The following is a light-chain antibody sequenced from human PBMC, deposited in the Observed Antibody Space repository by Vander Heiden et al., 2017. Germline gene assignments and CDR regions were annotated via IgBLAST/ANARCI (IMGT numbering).Light chain of an antibody. V-gene: IGLV1-44*01. CDR2: SNN. J-gene: IGLJ2*01. Sequence: QSVLTQPPSASGTPGQRVTIACSGSTPTIGNNTGNWYQQLPGTAPKLLIYSNNQRPSGVPDRFSGSKSGTSASLAISGLQSEDEADYYCEAWDDSLNGGVFGGGTKLTVL. CDR3: EAWDDSLNGGV. CDR1: TPTIGNNT.